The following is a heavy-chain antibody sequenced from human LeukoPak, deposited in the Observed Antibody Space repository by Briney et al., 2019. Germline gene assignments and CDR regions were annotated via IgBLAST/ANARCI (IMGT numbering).Heavy chain of an antibody. J-gene: IGHJ4*02. V-gene: IGHV3-30*18. Sequence: GGSLRLSCAASGFTFSSYGMHWVRQAPGKGLEWVAVISYDGSNKYYADPVKGRFTISRDNSKNTLYLQMNSLRAEDTAVYYCAKDADSLGLFDYWGQGTLVTVSS. CDR2: ISYDGSNK. CDR1: GFTFSSYG. D-gene: IGHD2-15*01. CDR3: AKDADSLGLFDY.